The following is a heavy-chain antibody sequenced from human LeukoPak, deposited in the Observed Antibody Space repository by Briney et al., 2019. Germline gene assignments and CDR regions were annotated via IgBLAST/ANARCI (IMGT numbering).Heavy chain of an antibody. CDR2: NNSDGSST. Sequence: GGSLILSCAASGFTLSSYWMHWVRQAPGKGLVRVARNNSDGSSTTYADSVKGRFTISRDSAKNTLYLQMNSLRSEGAAGYYCVAADPHHDDWGQGTLVTVSS. J-gene: IGHJ4*02. CDR3: VAADPHHDD. CDR1: GFTLSSYW. V-gene: IGHV3-74*01. D-gene: IGHD2-15*01.